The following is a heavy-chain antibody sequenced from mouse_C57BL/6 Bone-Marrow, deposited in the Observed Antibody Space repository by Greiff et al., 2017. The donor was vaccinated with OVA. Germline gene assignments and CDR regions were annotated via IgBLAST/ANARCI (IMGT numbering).Heavy chain of an antibody. CDR1: GYAFSSYW. CDR2: IYPGDGDT. Sequence: QVQLQQSGAELVKPGASVKISCKASGYAFSSYWMNWVKQRPGTGLEWIGQIYPGDGDTNYNGKFKGKATLTADKSSSTAYMQLSSLTSEDSAVYFCARSNDYDRGYYAMDYWGQGTSVTVSS. J-gene: IGHJ4*01. D-gene: IGHD2-4*01. CDR3: ARSNDYDRGYYAMDY. V-gene: IGHV1-80*01.